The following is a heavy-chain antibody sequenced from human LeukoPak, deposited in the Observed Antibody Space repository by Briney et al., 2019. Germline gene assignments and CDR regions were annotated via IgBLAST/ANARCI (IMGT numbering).Heavy chain of an antibody. CDR1: GYDFANSW. CDR3: ARGERAMATRKAGFDY. J-gene: IGHJ4*02. Sequence: GESLKISCTASGYDFANSWIGWVRQMPGKGLEWMGIIYPRDSDTIYRPSFQGQVTISADKSIRTAYLQWSSLTASDIAMYYCARGERAMATRKAGFDYWGQGTLVTVSS. CDR2: IYPRDSDT. V-gene: IGHV5-51*01. D-gene: IGHD5-24*01.